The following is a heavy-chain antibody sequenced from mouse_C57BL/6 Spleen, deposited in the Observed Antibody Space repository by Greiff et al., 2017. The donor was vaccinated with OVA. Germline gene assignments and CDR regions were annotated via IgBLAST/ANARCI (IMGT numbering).Heavy chain of an antibody. Sequence: DVQLQESGGGLVQPGGSMKLSCVASGFTFSNYWMNWVRQSPEKGLEWVAQIRLKSDNYATHYAESVKGRFTISRDDSKSSVYLQMNNLRAEDTGIYYCTGIFAYWGQGTLVTVSA. CDR2: IRLKSDNYAT. CDR1: GFTFSNYW. V-gene: IGHV6-3*01. CDR3: TGIFAY. J-gene: IGHJ3*01.